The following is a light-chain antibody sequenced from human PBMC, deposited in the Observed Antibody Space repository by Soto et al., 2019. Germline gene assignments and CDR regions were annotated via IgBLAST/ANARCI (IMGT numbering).Light chain of an antibody. CDR2: INN. Sequence: QSVLTQPPSASGTPGQRVTISCSGSSSSIGSYSVNWFQQLPGTAPKLLIYINNQRPSGVPDRFSGSKSGTSASLAISGLQSEDEADYYCAAWDDSLNVYVFGTGTKVTVL. J-gene: IGLJ1*01. CDR3: AAWDDSLNVYV. V-gene: IGLV1-44*01. CDR1: SSSIGSYS.